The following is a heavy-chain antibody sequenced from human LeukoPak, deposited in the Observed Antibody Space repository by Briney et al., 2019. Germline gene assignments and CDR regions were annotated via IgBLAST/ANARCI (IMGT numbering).Heavy chain of an antibody. V-gene: IGHV1-69*05. Sequence: VKVSCKASGGTFSSYAISWVRQAPGQGLEWMGGIIPIFGTANYAQKFQGRVTITTDESTSTAYMELSSLRSEDTAVYYCARDSLELTAEPMDVWGKGTTVTVSS. CDR2: IIPIFGTA. CDR1: GGTFSSYA. D-gene: IGHD1-7*01. J-gene: IGHJ6*03. CDR3: ARDSLELTAEPMDV.